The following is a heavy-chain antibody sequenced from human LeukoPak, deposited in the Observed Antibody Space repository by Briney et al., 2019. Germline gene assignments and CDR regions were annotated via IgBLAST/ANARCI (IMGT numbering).Heavy chain of an antibody. J-gene: IGHJ4*02. CDR3: GRDPYEAY. CDR1: GFSFSSYG. D-gene: IGHD5-12*01. Sequence: SGGSLRLSCAASGFSFSSYGMHWVRQAPGKGLEWMAVIWYDGSKIFYADSVQVRFTISRDNSKNTVYLQMNSLRAEDTAVYYCGRDPYEAYWGQGTLVTVSS. CDR2: IWYDGSKI. V-gene: IGHV3-33*01.